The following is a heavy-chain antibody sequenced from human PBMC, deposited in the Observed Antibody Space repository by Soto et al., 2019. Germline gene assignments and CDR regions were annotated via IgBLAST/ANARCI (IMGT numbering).Heavy chain of an antibody. Sequence: PWGPLRLSCAASGFTFSDYYMSWIRQAPGKGLEWVSYISTSDSIYYADSVKGRFTISRDNAKNSLYLQMNSLRAEDTAVYYCARDLGYYDSSGYFDYWGQGTLVTVSS. V-gene: IGHV3-11*01. CDR2: ISTSDSI. CDR3: ARDLGYYDSSGYFDY. J-gene: IGHJ4*02. CDR1: GFTFSDYY. D-gene: IGHD3-22*01.